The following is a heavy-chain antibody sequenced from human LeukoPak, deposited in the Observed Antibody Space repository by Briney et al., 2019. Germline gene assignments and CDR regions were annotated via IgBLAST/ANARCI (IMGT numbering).Heavy chain of an antibody. CDR1: GFTFSSYA. Sequence: PGGSLRLSCAASGFTFSSYAMHWVRQAPGKGLEWVAVISYDGSNKYYADSVKGRFTISRDNSKNTLYLQMNSLRAEDTAVYYCASLAGTIKRSFDYWGQGTLVTVSS. CDR3: ASLAGTIKRSFDY. J-gene: IGHJ4*02. D-gene: IGHD1-14*01. V-gene: IGHV3-30*04. CDR2: ISYDGSNK.